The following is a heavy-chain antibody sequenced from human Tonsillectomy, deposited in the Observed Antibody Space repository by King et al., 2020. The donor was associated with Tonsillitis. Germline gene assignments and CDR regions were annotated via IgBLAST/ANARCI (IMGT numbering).Heavy chain of an antibody. CDR1: GFTFSSYG. CDR3: ARDSAIQWPYRGYFDY. CDR2: IWYDGSNK. V-gene: IGHV3-33*08. D-gene: IGHD5-12*01. Sequence: VQLVESGGGVVQPGRSLRLSCAASGFTFSSYGMHWVRQAPGKGLEWVAVIWYDGSNKYYADSVKGRSTISRDNSKNTLYLQMNSLRAEDTAVYYCARDSAIQWPYRGYFDYWGQGTLVTVSS. J-gene: IGHJ4*02.